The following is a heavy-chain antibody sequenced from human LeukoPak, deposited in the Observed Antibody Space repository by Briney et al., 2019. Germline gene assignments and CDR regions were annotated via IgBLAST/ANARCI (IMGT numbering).Heavy chain of an antibody. J-gene: IGHJ4*02. Sequence: SETLSLTCTVSGGSISSYYWSWIRQPPGKGLEWIGYIYYSGSTNYNPSLKSRVTISVDTSKNQISLKLSSVTAADTAVYYCARDGGYGVDWGQGTLVTVSS. D-gene: IGHD1-26*01. V-gene: IGHV4-59*01. CDR2: IYYSGST. CDR1: GGSISSYY. CDR3: ARDGGYGVD.